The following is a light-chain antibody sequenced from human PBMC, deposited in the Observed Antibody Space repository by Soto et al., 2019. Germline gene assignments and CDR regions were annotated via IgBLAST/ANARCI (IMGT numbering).Light chain of an antibody. J-gene: IGKJ5*01. CDR1: QSVRNY. V-gene: IGKV3-11*01. CDR3: QQYGSSPIT. CDR2: DAS. Sequence: EIVLTQSPATLSLSPGETATLSCRASQSVRNYLAWYQQKPGQAPRLLIYDASNRATGIPARFSGTGSGTDFTLTISSLEPEDFAVYYCQQYGSSPITFGQGTRLEIK.